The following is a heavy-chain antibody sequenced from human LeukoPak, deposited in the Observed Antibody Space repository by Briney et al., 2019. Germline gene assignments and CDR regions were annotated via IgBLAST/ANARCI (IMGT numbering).Heavy chain of an antibody. V-gene: IGHV3-64D*09. J-gene: IGHJ4*02. CDR2: ISSNGDRL. CDR1: GFTFSNYG. CDR3: VKITSVTGGDC. Sequence: GGSLRLSCAAAGFTFSNYGTHWVRQAPGKGLDFVSGISSNGDRLFYADSVKGRFTISRDNSKNTLYLQMSSLTADDTAVYYCVKITSVTGGDCWGQGSRLTVSS. D-gene: IGHD1-1*01.